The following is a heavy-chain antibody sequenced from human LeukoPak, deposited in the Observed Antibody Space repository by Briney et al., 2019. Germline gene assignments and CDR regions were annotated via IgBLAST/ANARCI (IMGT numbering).Heavy chain of an antibody. V-gene: IGHV1-8*01. CDR3: ARGGYSYGYYYYGMDV. Sequence: ASVKVSCKASGYTFTSYDINWVRQAPGQGLEWMGWMNPNSGNTGYAQKFQGRVTITRNTSISTAYMELSSLRSEDTAVYYCARGGYSYGYYYYGMDVWGQGTTVTVPS. J-gene: IGHJ6*02. CDR1: GYTFTSYD. CDR2: MNPNSGNT. D-gene: IGHD5-18*01.